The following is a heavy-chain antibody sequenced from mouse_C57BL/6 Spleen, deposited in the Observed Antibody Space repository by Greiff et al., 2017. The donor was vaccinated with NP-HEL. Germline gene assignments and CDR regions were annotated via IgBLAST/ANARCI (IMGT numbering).Heavy chain of an antibody. V-gene: IGHV1-64*01. Sequence: LVESGPELVKPGASVKLSCKASGYTFTSYWMHWVKQRPGQGLEWIGMIHPNSGSTNYNEKFKSKATLTVDKSSSTAYMQLSSLTSEDSAVYYCARYLITTVTFDYWGQGTTLTVSS. CDR2: IHPNSGST. CDR1: GYTFTSYW. J-gene: IGHJ2*01. CDR3: ARYLITTVTFDY. D-gene: IGHD1-1*01.